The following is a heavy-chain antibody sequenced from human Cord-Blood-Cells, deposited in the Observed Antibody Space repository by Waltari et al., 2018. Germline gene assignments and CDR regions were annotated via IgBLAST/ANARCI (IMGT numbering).Heavy chain of an antibody. CDR1: GFTFTSSA. Sequence: QMQLVQSGPEVKKPGTSVKVSCKASGFTFTSSAVQWVRQARGQRLEWIGWSVVGSGNTNYAQKFQERVTITRDMSTSTAYMELSSLRSEDTAVYYCAAFPPPGDLYWDRWGYFDLWGRGTLVTVSS. V-gene: IGHV1-58*01. J-gene: IGHJ2*01. D-gene: IGHD7-27*01. CDR3: AAFPPPGDLYWDRWGYFDL. CDR2: SVVGSGNT.